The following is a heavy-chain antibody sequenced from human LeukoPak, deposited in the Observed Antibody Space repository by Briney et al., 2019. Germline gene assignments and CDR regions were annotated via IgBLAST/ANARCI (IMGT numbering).Heavy chain of an antibody. CDR2: ISAYNGNT. CDR3: ARERRYDFWSGYFYFDY. Sequence: GASVKVSCKASGYTFTSYGIGWVRQAPGQGLEWMGWISAYNGNTNYAQKLQGRVTMTTDTSTSTAYMELRSLRSDDTAVYYCARERRYDFWSGYFYFDYWGQGTLVTVSS. CDR1: GYTFTSYG. J-gene: IGHJ4*02. V-gene: IGHV1-18*01. D-gene: IGHD3-3*01.